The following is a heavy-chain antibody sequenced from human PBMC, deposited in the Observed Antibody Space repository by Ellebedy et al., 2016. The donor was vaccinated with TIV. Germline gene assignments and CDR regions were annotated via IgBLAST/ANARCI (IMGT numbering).Heavy chain of an antibody. J-gene: IGHJ4*02. CDR1: GFTFSRNG. CDR3: ARTYQTAMVRGVISPCDY. D-gene: IGHD3-10*01. Sequence: GGSLRLSXAASGFTFSRNGMTWVRQGPWKGLEWVSNIKQDGTEEYYVDSVKGRFTISRDNAKNSLYLQMNSLRAEDTAVYYCARTYQTAMVRGVISPCDYWGQGTLVTVSS. CDR2: IKQDGTEE. V-gene: IGHV3-7*01.